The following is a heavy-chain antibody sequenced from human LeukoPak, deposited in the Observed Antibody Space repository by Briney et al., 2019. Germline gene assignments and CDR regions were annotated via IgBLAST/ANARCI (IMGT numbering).Heavy chain of an antibody. D-gene: IGHD1-26*01. Sequence: PGGSLRLSCAASGFTFSGSAIHWVRQASGKGLQWVGRIRTKTNSYATAYAASVKGRFTISRDDSKNTAYQQMNSLETEDTAVYYCTRRPDSGSPNFDYWGQGTLVTVSS. CDR1: GFTFSGSA. V-gene: IGHV3-73*01. CDR3: TRRPDSGSPNFDY. J-gene: IGHJ4*02. CDR2: IRTKTNSYAT.